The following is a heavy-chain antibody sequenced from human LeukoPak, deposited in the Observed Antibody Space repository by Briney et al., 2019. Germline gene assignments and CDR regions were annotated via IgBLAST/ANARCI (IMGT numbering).Heavy chain of an antibody. J-gene: IGHJ4*02. CDR1: GFTFSSYS. CDR3: ARDTGSSWYQTHFDY. Sequence: PGGSLRLSCAASGFTFSSYSMNWVRQAPGKGLEWVSSISSSSSYIYYADSVKGRFTISRDNAKNSLYLQMNSLRAEDTAVYYCARDTGSSWYQTHFDYWGQGTLVTVSS. D-gene: IGHD6-13*01. CDR2: ISSSSSYI. V-gene: IGHV3-21*01.